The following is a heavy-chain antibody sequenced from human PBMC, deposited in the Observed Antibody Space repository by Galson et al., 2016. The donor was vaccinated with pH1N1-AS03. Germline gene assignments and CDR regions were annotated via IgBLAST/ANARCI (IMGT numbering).Heavy chain of an antibody. CDR3: ASAGYHTPGYHY. D-gene: IGHD3-16*02. V-gene: IGHV4-4*02. Sequence: SETLSLTCAVSGGSMTSPDWWTWVRQPPGKGLEWIGEVHYSGTTSYNPSLNSRVTMSIDKSNNQFSLNLGSVTVADTAVYFCASAGYHTPGYHYWGQGALVTVSS. CDR1: GGSMTSPDW. CDR2: VHYSGTT. J-gene: IGHJ4*02.